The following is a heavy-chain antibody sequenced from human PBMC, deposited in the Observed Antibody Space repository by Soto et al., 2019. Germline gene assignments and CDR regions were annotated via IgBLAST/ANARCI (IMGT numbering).Heavy chain of an antibody. CDR2: TSYDGSNK. Sequence: QVQLVEAGGGVVQPGTSLRLSCVGSGFTSRSYVINWVRQAPGKGLEWVALTSYDGSNKDYGDSVKDRFTISRDNSRNTVDLQMDSLRREDTALYYCARWGTTGGLDVWGQGTLVSVSS. D-gene: IGHD3-16*01. CDR3: ARWGTTGGLDV. J-gene: IGHJ1*01. CDR1: GFTSRSYV. V-gene: IGHV3-33*05.